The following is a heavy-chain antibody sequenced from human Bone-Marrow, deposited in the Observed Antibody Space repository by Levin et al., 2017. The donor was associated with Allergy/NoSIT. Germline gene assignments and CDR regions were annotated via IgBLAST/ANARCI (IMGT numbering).Heavy chain of an antibody. CDR2: IRSKAFGGTT. J-gene: IGHJ5*01. V-gene: IGHV3-49*04. CDR1: GFTFGDYP. CDR3: ARGGNWFDF. Sequence: PGGSLRLSCTASGFTFGDYPVSWVRQAPGKGLEWVGLIRSKAFGGTTEYAASVQGKFTISREDSKNIAYLQMNSLKSEDTAVYYCARGGNWFDFWGQGTLVSVSP.